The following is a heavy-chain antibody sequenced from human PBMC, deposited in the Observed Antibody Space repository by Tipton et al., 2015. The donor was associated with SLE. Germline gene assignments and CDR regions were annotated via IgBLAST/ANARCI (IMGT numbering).Heavy chain of an antibody. CDR1: GDSFSSGSSS. CDR3: ARDRDIVLEPVPIPPAFDI. V-gene: IGHV4-61*02. D-gene: IGHD2-8*02. J-gene: IGHJ3*02. CDR2: IFTSGAT. Sequence: TLSLTCTVSGDSFSSGSSSWNWVRQPAGKGLEWIGRIFTSGATYYNPSLKSRVIISLDTSRNHFSLKLTSVTAADTAVYFCARDRDIVLEPVPIPPAFDIWGQGTTVTVSS.